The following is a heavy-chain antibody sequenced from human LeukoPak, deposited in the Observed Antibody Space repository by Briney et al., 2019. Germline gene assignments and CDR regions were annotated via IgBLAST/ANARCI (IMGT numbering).Heavy chain of an antibody. V-gene: IGHV3-30-3*01. Sequence: GGSLRLSCAASGFTFSSYAMHWVRQAPGKGLEWVAVISYDGSNKYYADSVKGRFTISRDNSKNTLYLQMNSLRAEDTAVYYCARALREYYFDYWGQGTLVTASS. CDR1: GFTFSSYA. CDR3: ARALREYYFDY. D-gene: IGHD3-10*01. J-gene: IGHJ4*02. CDR2: ISYDGSNK.